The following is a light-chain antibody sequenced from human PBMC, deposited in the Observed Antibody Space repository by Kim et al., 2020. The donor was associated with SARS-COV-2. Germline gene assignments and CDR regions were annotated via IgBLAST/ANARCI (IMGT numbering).Light chain of an antibody. CDR1: QSVSSSY. J-gene: IGKJ5*01. CDR3: QQYSSSPIT. Sequence: EIVLTQSPGTLSLAPGERATLYCRASQSVSSSYLAWYQQKPGQAPRLLIYGASRRTTGIPDRFSGSGSGTDFTLTISRLETEDFAVYYCQQYSSSPITFGEGTRLGIK. V-gene: IGKV3-20*01. CDR2: GAS.